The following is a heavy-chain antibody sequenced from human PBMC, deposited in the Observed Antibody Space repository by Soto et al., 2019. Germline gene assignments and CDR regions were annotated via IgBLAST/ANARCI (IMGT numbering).Heavy chain of an antibody. J-gene: IGHJ6*02. V-gene: IGHV3-23*01. Sequence: GGSLRLSCAASGFTFSSYAMSWVRQAPGKGLEWVSAISGSGGSTYYADSVKGRFTISRDNSKNTLYLQMNSLRAEDTAVYYCAKGFALRDAMIVVKKYYYYYGMDVWGQGTTVTVSS. CDR3: AKGFALRDAMIVVKKYYYYYGMDV. D-gene: IGHD3-22*01. CDR1: GFTFSSYA. CDR2: ISGSGGST.